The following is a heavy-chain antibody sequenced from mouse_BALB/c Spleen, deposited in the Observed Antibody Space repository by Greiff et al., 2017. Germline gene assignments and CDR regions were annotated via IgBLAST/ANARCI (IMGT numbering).Heavy chain of an antibody. CDR1: GFTFSSYA. J-gene: IGHJ2*01. CDR2: ISSGGSYT. D-gene: IGHD1-1*01. Sequence: VQLKESGGGLVKPGGSLKLSCAASGFTFSSYAMSWVRQTPEKSLEWVATISSGGSYTYYPDSVKGRFTISRDNAKNTLYLQMSSLRSEDTAMYYCARASITTVVAFDYWGQGTTLTVSS. V-gene: IGHV5-9-3*01. CDR3: ARASITTVVAFDY.